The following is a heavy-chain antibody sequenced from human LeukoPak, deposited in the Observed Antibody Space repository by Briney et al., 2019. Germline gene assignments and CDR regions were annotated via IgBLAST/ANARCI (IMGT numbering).Heavy chain of an antibody. CDR3: AKDRGYSSSFFEI. V-gene: IGHV3-9*03. D-gene: IGHD6-13*01. Sequence: PGGSLRLSCAASGFIFDDYAMRWARPAPGEGLEWVSGISWNSGKIDYADSVKGRFTISRDNAKNSLYLQMNSLRVEDMALYYCAKDRGYSSSFFEIWGQGTPVTVSS. CDR1: GFIFDDYA. CDR2: ISWNSGKI. J-gene: IGHJ4*02.